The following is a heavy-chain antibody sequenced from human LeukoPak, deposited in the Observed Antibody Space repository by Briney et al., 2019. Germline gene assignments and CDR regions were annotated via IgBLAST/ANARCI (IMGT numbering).Heavy chain of an antibody. CDR1: GYTFTGHY. D-gene: IGHD1-1*01. CDR3: ARELWVLAGTRSGAFDI. CDR2: INPNSGGT. V-gene: IGHV1-2*02. Sequence: GASVKVSCKASGYTFTGHYMHWVRQAPGQGLEWMAWINPNSGGTNYAQKFQGRVTVTRDTSISTAYMELSSLRSDDTAVYYCARELWVLAGTRSGAFDIWGQGTMVAVSS. J-gene: IGHJ3*02.